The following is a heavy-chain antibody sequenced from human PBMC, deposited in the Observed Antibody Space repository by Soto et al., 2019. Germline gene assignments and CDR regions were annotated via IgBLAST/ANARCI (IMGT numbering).Heavy chain of an antibody. D-gene: IGHD3-9*01. Sequence: ESGGGVVQPGRSLRLSCAASGFTFSSYGMHWVRQAPGKGLEWVAVISYDGSNKYYADSVKGRFTISRDNSKNTLYLQMNSLRAEDTAVYYCAKAHVLRYFDWLFDYWGQGTLVTVSS. V-gene: IGHV3-30*18. CDR3: AKAHVLRYFDWLFDY. CDR2: ISYDGSNK. J-gene: IGHJ4*02. CDR1: GFTFSSYG.